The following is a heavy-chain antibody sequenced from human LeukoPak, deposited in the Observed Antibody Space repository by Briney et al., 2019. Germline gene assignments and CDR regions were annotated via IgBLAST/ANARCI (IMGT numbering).Heavy chain of an antibody. Sequence: ASVKVSCKASGYTFSRYYIHWVRQAPGQGLEWMGKMNPSGGTTTYAQKFQGRVTMTRNTSISTAYMELSSLRSEDTAVYYCASNMDYGGNSGDYWGQGTLVTVSS. CDR1: GYTFSRYY. CDR3: ASNMDYGGNSGDY. D-gene: IGHD4-23*01. V-gene: IGHV1-46*01. J-gene: IGHJ4*02. CDR2: MNPSGGTT.